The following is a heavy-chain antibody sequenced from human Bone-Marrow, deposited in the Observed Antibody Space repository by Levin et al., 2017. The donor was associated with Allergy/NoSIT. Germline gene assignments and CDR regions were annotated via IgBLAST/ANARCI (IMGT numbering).Heavy chain of an antibody. V-gene: IGHV1-2*02. Sequence: PGGSLRLSCKASGYTFTGYYMHWVRQAPGQGLEWMGWINPNSGGTNYAQKFQGRVTMTRDTSISTAYMELSRLRSDDTAVYYCARDEAYIPNLWRGFGFDPWGQGTLVTVSS. D-gene: IGHD2/OR15-2a*01. CDR3: ARDEAYIPNLWRGFGFDP. J-gene: IGHJ5*02. CDR2: INPNSGGT. CDR1: GYTFTGYY.